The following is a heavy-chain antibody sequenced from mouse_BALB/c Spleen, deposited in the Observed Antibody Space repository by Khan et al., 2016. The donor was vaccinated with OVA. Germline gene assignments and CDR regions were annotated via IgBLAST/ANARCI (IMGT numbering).Heavy chain of an antibody. CDR2: INPNNGDT. CDR3: ARWYFGSTWFAY. D-gene: IGHD1-1*01. V-gene: IGHV1-18*01. CDR1: GYTFTEYT. J-gene: IGHJ3*01. Sequence: EVQLQQSGPELVKPGASVKISCKTSGYTFTEYTMHWVKQSHGKSLEWIGGINPNNGDTNYSQKFKGKATLTVDKSSSTAYMEFRSLTSEDSAVYNCARWYFGSTWFAYWGQGTLVTVSA.